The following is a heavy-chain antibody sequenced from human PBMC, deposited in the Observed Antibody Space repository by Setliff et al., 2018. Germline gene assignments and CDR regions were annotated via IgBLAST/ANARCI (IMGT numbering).Heavy chain of an antibody. CDR1: GDSMSSYY. V-gene: IGHV4-59*01. CDR3: AAASNYYDY. CDR2: IHNNGRI. J-gene: IGHJ4*02. Sequence: SETLSLTCTVSGDSMSSYYWSWIRQPPGKGLEWIAYIHNNGRIKYNPALKSRVTISVDTSKNQVVLTMTNMDPVDTATYYCAAASNYYDYWGQGTLVTVSS.